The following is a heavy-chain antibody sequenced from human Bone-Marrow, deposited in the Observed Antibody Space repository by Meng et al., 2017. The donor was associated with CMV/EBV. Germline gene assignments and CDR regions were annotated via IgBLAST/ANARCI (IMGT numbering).Heavy chain of an antibody. J-gene: IGHJ4*02. CDR2: IRYDGSNK. CDR3: ARDHDFWSGL. Sequence: GGSLRLSCAASGFSFSSYGMHWVRQAPGKGLEWVAFIRYDGSNKYYADSVKGRFTISRDNSKNTLYLQMNSLRAEDTAIYYCARDHDFWSGLWGQGTLVTVSS. V-gene: IGHV3-30*02. CDR1: GFSFSSYG. D-gene: IGHD3-3*01.